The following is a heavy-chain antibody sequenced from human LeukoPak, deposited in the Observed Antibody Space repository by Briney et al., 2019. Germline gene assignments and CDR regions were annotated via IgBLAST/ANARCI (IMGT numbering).Heavy chain of an antibody. CDR2: IYHSGNT. Sequence: SETLSLTCSVSGYSISSGYYWGWIRQPPGKGLEWIGSIYHSGNTYYNPSLKSRVTISVDKSKNQFSLKLSSVTAADTAVYYCARKPGVYYDFWSGYHIGAFDIWGQGTMVTVSS. J-gene: IGHJ3*02. CDR3: ARKPGVYYDFWSGYHIGAFDI. D-gene: IGHD3-3*01. CDR1: GYSISSGYY. V-gene: IGHV4-38-2*02.